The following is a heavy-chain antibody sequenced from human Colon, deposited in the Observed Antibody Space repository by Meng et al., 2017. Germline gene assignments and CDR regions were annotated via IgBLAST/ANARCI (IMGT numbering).Heavy chain of an antibody. CDR2: IYHTGST. CDR3: GRGLTGYHAHTDY. Sequence: VQLPEPGPGLVKPSETLSLTCNASGASINSYYWSWIRQPPGKGLEWIGYIYHTGSTNYNPSLQSRVTISADASKNQVSLNLNSVTAADTAVYYCGRGLTGYHAHTDYWGQGTLVTVSS. D-gene: IGHD3-9*01. J-gene: IGHJ4*02. V-gene: IGHV4-59*12. CDR1: GASINSYY.